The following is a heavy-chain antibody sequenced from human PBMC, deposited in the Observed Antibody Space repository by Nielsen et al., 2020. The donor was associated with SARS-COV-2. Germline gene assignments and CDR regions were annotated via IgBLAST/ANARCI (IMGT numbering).Heavy chain of an antibody. CDR1: GFTFSNFA. Sequence: GSLRLSCAASGFTFSNFAMSWIRQPPGKGLEWIGEVTHIGKINYNTSLKSRVTISVDTSKDQISLMLSSVTAADTAVYYCAKDYGGGVEIWGQGTMVTVSS. D-gene: IGHD4-23*01. CDR2: VTHIGKI. J-gene: IGHJ3*02. CDR3: AKDYGGGVEI. V-gene: IGHV4-34*01.